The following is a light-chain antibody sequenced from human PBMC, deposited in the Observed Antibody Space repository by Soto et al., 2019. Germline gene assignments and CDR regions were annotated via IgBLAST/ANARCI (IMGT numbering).Light chain of an antibody. V-gene: IGLV2-14*01. J-gene: IGLJ1*01. CDR3: SSYVGDSAYA. Sequence: QSVLTQPASVSGSPGQSITISCTGTSSDVGGYNYVSWYQQYPGKAPKLMIYEVSNRPSGVSNRFSGSKSGNTASLTISGLQAEDEADYFCSSYVGDSAYAFGTGTKVTVL. CDR1: SSDVGGYNY. CDR2: EVS.